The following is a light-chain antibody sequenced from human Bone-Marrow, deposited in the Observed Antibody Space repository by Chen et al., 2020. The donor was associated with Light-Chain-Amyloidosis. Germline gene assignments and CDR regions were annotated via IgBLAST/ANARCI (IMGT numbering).Light chain of an antibody. J-gene: IGKJ2*01. CDR2: WAS. Sequence: DIVMTQSPDSLAVSLGERATINCKSSQSVLFSSNNKNYLSWYQQKPGQPPKLLIYWASTRESGVPDRFSGSGSGTDFTLTISCLQAEDVAVYYCQQYHTTAYTFGQGTKLEIK. CDR3: QQYHTTAYT. V-gene: IGKV4-1*01. CDR1: QSVLFSSNNKNY.